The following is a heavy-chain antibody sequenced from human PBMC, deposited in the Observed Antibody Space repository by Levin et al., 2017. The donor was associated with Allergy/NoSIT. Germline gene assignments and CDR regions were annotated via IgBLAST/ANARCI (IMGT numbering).Heavy chain of an antibody. J-gene: IGHJ4*02. CDR2: ISGSGAST. D-gene: IGHD1-26*01. Sequence: LSLTCAASGFTFSNYAMSWVRQAPGKGLEWVSGISGSGASTYNADSVKGRFTVSRANSKNTLYLQMNSLRAEDTAVYYCARLKWELRVNDYWGQGTLVTVSS. V-gene: IGHV3-23*01. CDR1: GFTFSNYA. CDR3: ARLKWELRVNDY.